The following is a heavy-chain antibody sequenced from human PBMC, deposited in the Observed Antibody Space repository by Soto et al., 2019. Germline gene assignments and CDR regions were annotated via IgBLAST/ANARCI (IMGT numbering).Heavy chain of an antibody. CDR2: IYYSGTT. CDR1: GGSISSYY. D-gene: IGHD3-10*01. Sequence: SETLSLTCTVSGGSISSYYWSWIRQPPGKRLEWIGYIYYSGTTNYNPSLKSRVTISLDTSNNQLSLKLTSVTAADTAVYYCGIGFNYYGTGTLKLDSWGQGTLVTVSS. J-gene: IGHJ4*02. CDR3: GIGFNYYGTGTLKLDS. V-gene: IGHV4-59*01.